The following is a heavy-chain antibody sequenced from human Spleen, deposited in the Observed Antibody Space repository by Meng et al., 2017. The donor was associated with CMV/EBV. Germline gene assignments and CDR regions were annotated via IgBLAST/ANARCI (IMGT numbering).Heavy chain of an antibody. V-gene: IGHV1-69*05. CDR2: IIPIFDTT. J-gene: IGHJ4*02. CDR3: GGGSGRDDYNRGLGFDY. Sequence: FHSSAISWLRQAPGQWLVWIGGIIPIFDTTNYAQQLQSRVSITTAESTTTAYMELSSLRCEDTAVYYCGGGSGRDDYNRGLGFDYWGQGTLVTVSS. CDR1: FHSSA. D-gene: IGHD5-24*01.